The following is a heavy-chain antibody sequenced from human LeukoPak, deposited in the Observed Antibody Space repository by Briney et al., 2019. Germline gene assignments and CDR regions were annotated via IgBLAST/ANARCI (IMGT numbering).Heavy chain of an antibody. V-gene: IGHV4-59*12. J-gene: IGHJ5*02. Sequence: PSETLSLTCTVSGGSISSYYWSWIRQPPGKGLEWIGYIYYSGSTNYNPSLKSRVTISVDTSKNQFSLKLSSVTAADTAVYYCARAPRPSAAAGTYRLYNWFDPWGQGTLVTVSS. CDR1: GGSISSYY. D-gene: IGHD6-13*01. CDR2: IYYSGST. CDR3: ARAPRPSAAAGTYRLYNWFDP.